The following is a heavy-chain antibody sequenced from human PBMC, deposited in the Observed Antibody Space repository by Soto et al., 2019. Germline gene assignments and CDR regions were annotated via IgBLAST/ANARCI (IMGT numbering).Heavy chain of an antibody. Sequence: SVKVSCKASGGTFSSYAISWVRQAPGQGLEWMGGIIPIFGTANYAQKFQGRVAITTDESTSTAYMELSSLRSEDTAVYYCARGTKVLRFSEWSDHYYYYGLDVWGQGTTVTVSS. CDR2: IIPIFGTA. J-gene: IGHJ6*02. D-gene: IGHD3-3*01. CDR3: ARGTKVLRFSEWSDHYYYYGLDV. CDR1: GGTFSSYA. V-gene: IGHV1-69*05.